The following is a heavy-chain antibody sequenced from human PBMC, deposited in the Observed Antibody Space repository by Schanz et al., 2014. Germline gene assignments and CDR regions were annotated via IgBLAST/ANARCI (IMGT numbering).Heavy chain of an antibody. D-gene: IGHD5-12*01. V-gene: IGHV3-30*04. J-gene: IGHJ4*02. CDR2: ITYDGSNT. Sequence: QVQLVESGGGVVQPGRSLRLSCAASGFTMITYAMHWVRQPPGKGLEWVAIITYDGSNTYHADSVRGRFTLSRDNSKNTVYLQMNSLRAEDTAIYYCAKDMARGGYNWVFDSWGQGTLVTVSS. CDR1: GFTMITYA. CDR3: AKDMARGGYNWVFDS.